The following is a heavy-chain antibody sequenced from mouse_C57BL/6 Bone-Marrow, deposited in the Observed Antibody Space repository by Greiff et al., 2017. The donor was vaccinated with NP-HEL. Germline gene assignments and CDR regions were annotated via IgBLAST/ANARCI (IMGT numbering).Heavy chain of an antibody. D-gene: IGHD1-1*01. CDR2: ISYDGSN. Sequence: ESGPGLVKPSQSLSLTCSVTGYSITSGYYWNWIRQFPGNKLEWMGYISYDGSNNYNPSLKNRISITRDTSKNQFFLQLNSVTTEDTATYYCARERGGIYYYGSSRAWFAYWGQGTLVTVSA. V-gene: IGHV3-6*01. CDR1: GYSITSGYY. J-gene: IGHJ3*01. CDR3: ARERGGIYYYGSSRAWFAY.